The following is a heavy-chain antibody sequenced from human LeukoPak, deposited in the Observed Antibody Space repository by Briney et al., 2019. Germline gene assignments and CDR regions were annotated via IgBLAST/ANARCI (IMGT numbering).Heavy chain of an antibody. D-gene: IGHD2-2*01. CDR2: IFYSGTT. CDR1: GGSISTVNYY. J-gene: IGHJ3*02. CDR3: ARHPEVDIVVVPVAAHAFDI. V-gene: IGHV4-39*01. Sequence: SETLSLTCTVSGGSISTVNYYWGWIRQPPGKGLEWIGNIFYSGTTAYNPSLKSRVTISVDTSKNQFSLKLSSVSAADTAVYYCARHPEVDIVVVPVAAHAFDIWGQGTMVTVSS.